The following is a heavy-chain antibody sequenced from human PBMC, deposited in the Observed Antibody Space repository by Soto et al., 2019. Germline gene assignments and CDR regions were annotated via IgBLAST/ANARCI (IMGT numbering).Heavy chain of an antibody. CDR1: GDSISSGYH. CDR2: IYHSGTT. V-gene: IGHV4-38-2*01. J-gene: IGHJ4*02. CDR3: ARTDPVGYYPY. D-gene: IGHD3-3*01. Sequence: PSETLSLTCAVSGDSISSGYHCAWSRQPPGKGLEWVASIYHSGTTYYNPSLTSRVTISVDNTNNQLSLQLNSATAADSAIDFCARTDPVGYYPYCGQGTLVTVSS.